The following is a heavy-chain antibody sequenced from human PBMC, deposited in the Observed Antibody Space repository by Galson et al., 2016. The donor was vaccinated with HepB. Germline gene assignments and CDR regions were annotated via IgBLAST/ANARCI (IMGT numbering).Heavy chain of an antibody. CDR2: IILSGGST. Sequence: SLRLSCPASGFTFRNYGMTWVRQAPGKGLEGVSSIILSGGSTDYADSVKGRFTISRDNSKNTLSLQMNGLTADDTAIYYCVQGSTAPAVWGKGTTVTVSS. CDR3: VQGSTAPAV. J-gene: IGHJ6*04. D-gene: IGHD2-2*01. CDR1: GFTFRNYG. V-gene: IGHV3-23*01.